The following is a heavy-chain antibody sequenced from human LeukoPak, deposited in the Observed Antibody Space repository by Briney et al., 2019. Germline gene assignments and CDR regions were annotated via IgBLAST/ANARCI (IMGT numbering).Heavy chain of an antibody. V-gene: IGHV5-51*01. Sequence: GESLQISCKGSGYSFTAYWIGWVRQMPGKGLEWMGIIYPGDSDTRYSPSFQGQVTISADKSISTAYLQWSSLKASDTAMYYCARHHRLGYCSGGNCYSDFDSWGQGTLVTVSS. J-gene: IGHJ4*02. CDR1: GYSFTAYW. D-gene: IGHD2-15*01. CDR3: ARHHRLGYCSGGNCYSDFDS. CDR2: IYPGDSDT.